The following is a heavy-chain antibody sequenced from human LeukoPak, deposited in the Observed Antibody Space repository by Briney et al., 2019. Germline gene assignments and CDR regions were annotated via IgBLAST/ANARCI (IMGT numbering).Heavy chain of an antibody. D-gene: IGHD3-9*01. CDR3: SKWGDYDVLTGYYDSDF. J-gene: IGHJ4*02. Sequence: GGSLRLSCAASGFTYSNYAMSWVRQAPGKGLEWVSAIVGSGGSTYYADSVKGRFTISRDNSKNTLFLQMNSLRVEDTALYYCSKWGDYDVLTGYYDSDFWGQGTLVTVSS. CDR2: IVGSGGST. CDR1: GFTYSNYA. V-gene: IGHV3-23*01.